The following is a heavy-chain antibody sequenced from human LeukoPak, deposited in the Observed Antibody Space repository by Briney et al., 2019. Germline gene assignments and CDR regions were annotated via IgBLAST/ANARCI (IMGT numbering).Heavy chain of an antibody. V-gene: IGHV1-8*01. CDR3: ARGSRSGYFDY. Sequence: XATXXXXXGMGWMNPNSGNTGYAQKFQGRVTMTRNTSISTAYMELSSLRSEDTAVYYCARGSRSGYFDYWGQGTLVTVSS. CDR2: MNPNSGNT. J-gene: IGHJ4*02.